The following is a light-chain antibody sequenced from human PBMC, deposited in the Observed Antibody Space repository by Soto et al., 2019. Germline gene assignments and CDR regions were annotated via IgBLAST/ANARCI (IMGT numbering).Light chain of an antibody. CDR2: EVS. CDR3: CSYAGSSPWV. CDR1: SSVVGSYNL. Sequence: QSVLTQPASVSGSPGQSITISCTGTSSVVGSYNLVSWYQQHPGKAPKLMIYEVSKRPSGVSNRFSGSKSGNTASLTISGLQAEDEADYYCCSYAGSSPWVFGGGTQLTVL. V-gene: IGLV2-23*02. J-gene: IGLJ3*02.